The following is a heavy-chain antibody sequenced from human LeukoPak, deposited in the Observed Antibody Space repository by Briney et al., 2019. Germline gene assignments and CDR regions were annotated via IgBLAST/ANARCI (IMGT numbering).Heavy chain of an antibody. CDR3: ARHRGGNSRWYFDY. Sequence: SETLSLTCTVSGGSISSSSYYWGWIRQPPGKGLEWIGSIYYSGSTYYNPSLKSRVTISVDTSKNQFSLKLSSVTAADTAAYYCARHRGGNSRWYFDYWGQGTLVTVSS. CDR2: IYYSGST. V-gene: IGHV4-39*01. D-gene: IGHD4-23*01. J-gene: IGHJ4*02. CDR1: GGSISSSSYY.